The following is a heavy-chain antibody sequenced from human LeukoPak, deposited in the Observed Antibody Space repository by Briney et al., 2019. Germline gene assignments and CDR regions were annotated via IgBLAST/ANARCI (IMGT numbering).Heavy chain of an antibody. CDR1: GGSFSGYY. D-gene: IGHD1-26*01. CDR2: INHSGST. J-gene: IGHJ6*04. Sequence: WETLSLTGAVYGGSFSGYYWSWIRQPPGKGLEWIGEINHSGSTNYNPSLKSRVTISADTSKNQFSLKLSSVTAADTAVYYCARLNIGGPDVWGKGTTVTVSS. V-gene: IGHV4-34*01. CDR3: ARLNIGGPDV.